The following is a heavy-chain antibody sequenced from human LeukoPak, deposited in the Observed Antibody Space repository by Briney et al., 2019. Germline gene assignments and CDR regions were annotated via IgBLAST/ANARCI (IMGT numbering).Heavy chain of an antibody. CDR1: GGSFSGYY. CDR3: ARRPAIRAFDI. V-gene: IGHV4-34*01. Sequence: SETLSLTCAVYGGSFSGYYWSWIRKPPGKGLEWIGEINHSGSTIYNPSLKSRVTILVGTSKNQFSLKLSSVTAADTAVYYCARRPAIRAFDIWGQGTMVTVSS. CDR2: INHSGST. J-gene: IGHJ3*02.